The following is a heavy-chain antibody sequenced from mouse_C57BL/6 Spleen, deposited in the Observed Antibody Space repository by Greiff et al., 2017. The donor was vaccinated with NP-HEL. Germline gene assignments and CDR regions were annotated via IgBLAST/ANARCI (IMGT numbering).Heavy chain of an antibody. D-gene: IGHD1-3*01. Sequence: VQLQQPGAELVKPGASVKLSCKASGYTFTSYWMQWVKQRPGQGLEWIGEIDPSDSYTNYNQKFKGKATLTVDTSSSTAYMQLSSLTSEDSAVYYCARSLKLAWFAYWGQGTLVTVSA. J-gene: IGHJ3*01. CDR1: GYTFTSYW. CDR3: ARSLKLAWFAY. CDR2: IDPSDSYT. V-gene: IGHV1-50*01.